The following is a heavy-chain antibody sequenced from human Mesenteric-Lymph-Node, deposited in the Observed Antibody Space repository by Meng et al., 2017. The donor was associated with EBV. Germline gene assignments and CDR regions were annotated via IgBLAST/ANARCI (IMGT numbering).Heavy chain of an antibody. J-gene: IGHJ4*02. CDR1: GGSISSKNW. Sequence: QVQLQESGPGLVKPSGTLSLTCGVSGGSISSKNWWSWVRQSPGKGLEWIGEIFHSGSTNYNPSLRSRVTISIDKSRNHFSLKLTSVTAADTAVYYCARDYSGSYYRYFDYWGQGILVTVSS. V-gene: IGHV4-4*02. CDR3: ARDYSGSYYRYFDY. D-gene: IGHD1-26*01. CDR2: IFHSGST.